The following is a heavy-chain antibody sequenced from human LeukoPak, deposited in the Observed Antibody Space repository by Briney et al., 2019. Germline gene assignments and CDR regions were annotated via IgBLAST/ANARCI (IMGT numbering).Heavy chain of an antibody. D-gene: IGHD3-10*01. CDR1: GFTVSSNY. CDR2: IYSGDNT. Sequence: GGSLRLSCAASGFTVSSNYMNWVRRAPGKGLEWVSVIYSGDNTYYADSLKGRFTISRDISKNTLYLQMNSLRAEDTAVYYCARAYGETAVYYYYGLDVWGQGTTVTVSS. CDR3: ARAYGETAVYYYYGLDV. V-gene: IGHV3-66*01. J-gene: IGHJ6*02.